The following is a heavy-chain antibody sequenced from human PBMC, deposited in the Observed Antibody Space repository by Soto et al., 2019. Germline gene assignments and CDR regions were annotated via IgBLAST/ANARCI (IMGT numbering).Heavy chain of an antibody. Sequence: QVQLVESGGGVVQPGRSLRLSCAASGFTFSSYGMHWVRQAPGRGLEWVALISYDGSKKYYADSVKGRFTISRDNSKNTLYLQMSSLRAEDTAVFYCAKDLLSGHWGPATFDYWGQGTLVTVSS. CDR3: AKDLLSGHWGPATFDY. CDR1: GFTFSSYG. CDR2: ISYDGSKK. V-gene: IGHV3-30*18. D-gene: IGHD2-15*01. J-gene: IGHJ4*02.